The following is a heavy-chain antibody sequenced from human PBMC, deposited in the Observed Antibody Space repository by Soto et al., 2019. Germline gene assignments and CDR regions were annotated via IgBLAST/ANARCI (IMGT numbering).Heavy chain of an antibody. J-gene: IGHJ2*01. Sequence: QLQLQESGPGLVKPSETLSLTCTVSGGSISSSSYYWGWIRQPPGKGLEWIGSIYYSGSTYYNPSLKSRVTISVDTSKNQFSLKLISVTAADTAVYYCARRVVAYFDLWGRGTLVPVSS. V-gene: IGHV4-39*01. D-gene: IGHD2-21*01. CDR1: GGSISSSSYY. CDR2: IYYSGST. CDR3: ARRVVAYFDL.